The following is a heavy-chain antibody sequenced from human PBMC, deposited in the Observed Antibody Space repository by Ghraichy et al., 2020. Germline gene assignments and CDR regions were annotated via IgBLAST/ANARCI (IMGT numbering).Heavy chain of an antibody. CDR1: GGSISSYY. V-gene: IGHV4-59*01. D-gene: IGHD4-17*01. CDR3: ARGGVDEDYGDYEALSFDY. CDR2: IYYSGST. J-gene: IGHJ4*02. Sequence: SETLSLTCTVSGGSISSYYWSWIRQPPGKGLEWIGYIYYSGSTNYNPSLKSRVTISVDTSKNQFSLKLSSVTAADTAVYYCARGGVDEDYGDYEALSFDYWGQGTLVTVSS.